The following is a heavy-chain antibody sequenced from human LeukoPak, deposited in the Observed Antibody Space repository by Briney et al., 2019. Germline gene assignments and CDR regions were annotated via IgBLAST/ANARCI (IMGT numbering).Heavy chain of an antibody. CDR3: ARERGYSSGWYLDY. CDR1: GFTFNIYS. D-gene: IGHD6-19*01. CDR2: IGPGSNNI. Sequence: GGSLRLSCAASGFTFNIYSINWVRQAPGKGLEWVSYIGPGSNNIFYADSVKGRFTISRDDAKSSLFLQMNSLRDEDTAVYYCARERGYSSGWYLDYWGQGTLVTVSS. J-gene: IGHJ4*02. V-gene: IGHV3-48*02.